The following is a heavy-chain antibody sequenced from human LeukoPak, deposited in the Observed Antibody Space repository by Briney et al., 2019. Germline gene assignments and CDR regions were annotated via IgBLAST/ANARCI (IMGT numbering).Heavy chain of an antibody. J-gene: IGHJ4*02. CDR1: GFTFSSYW. D-gene: IGHD1-26*01. V-gene: IGHV3-7*03. CDR3: AREGRDGSFDY. Sequence: GGSLRLSCAASGFTFSSYWMSWVRQAPGRGPEWVANIKQDGSEKYYVDSVKGRFTISRDNAKNSLYLQMNSLRAEDTAVYYCAREGRDGSFDYWGQGTLVTVSS. CDR2: IKQDGSEK.